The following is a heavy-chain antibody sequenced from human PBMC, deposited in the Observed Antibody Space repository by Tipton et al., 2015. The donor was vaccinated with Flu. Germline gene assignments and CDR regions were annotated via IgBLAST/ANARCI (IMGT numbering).Heavy chain of an antibody. J-gene: IGHJ4*02. CDR2: IRLTSYGGTT. V-gene: IGHV3-49*04. Sequence: SLRLSCTASGFTFSDYGVSWVRQAPGKGLEWVGFIRLTSYGGTTESAASVKGRFTISRDDSNSIAYLEMNSLKTEDTAVYYCYRLPLKGAWRGDHWGQGTLVTVSS. CDR1: GFTFSDYG. CDR3: YRLPLKGAWRGDH. D-gene: IGHD3-3*01.